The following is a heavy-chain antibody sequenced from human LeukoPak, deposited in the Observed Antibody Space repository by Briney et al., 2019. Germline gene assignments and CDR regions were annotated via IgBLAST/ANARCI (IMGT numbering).Heavy chain of an antibody. Sequence: SETLSLTCTVSGGSISSSSYYWGWIRQPPGKGLEWIGSIYYSGSTYYNPSLKSRVTISVDTSKNQFSLKLSSVTAADTAAYYCARQTTYYDYVWGSYRGAFDIWGQGTMVTVSS. CDR3: ARQTTYYDYVWGSYRGAFDI. J-gene: IGHJ3*02. D-gene: IGHD3-16*01. CDR1: GGSISSSSYY. CDR2: IYYSGST. V-gene: IGHV4-39*01.